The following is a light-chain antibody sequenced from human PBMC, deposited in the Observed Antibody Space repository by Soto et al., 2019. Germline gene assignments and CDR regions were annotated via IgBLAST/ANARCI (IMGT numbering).Light chain of an antibody. CDR2: EVS. V-gene: IGLV2-14*01. CDR1: SSDVGGYNY. J-gene: IGLJ1*01. CDR3: SSYTSSSTYV. Sequence: QSALTQPASVSGSPGQSITISCTGTSSDVGGYNYVSWYQQHPGKAPKLMIYEVSNRPSGVSNRFSGSKSGNTASLTISGLQAEDEADDYCSSYTSSSTYVFGTGTTLTVL.